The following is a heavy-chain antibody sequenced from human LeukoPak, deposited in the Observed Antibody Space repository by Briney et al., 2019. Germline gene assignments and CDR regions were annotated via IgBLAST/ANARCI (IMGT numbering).Heavy chain of an antibody. CDR1: GYIFTSYG. CDR2: ISPYKGNT. V-gene: IGHV1-18*01. J-gene: IGHJ5*02. Sequence: ASVKVSCKTSGYIFTSYGISWVRQAPGQGLESMGWISPYKGNTKYAQKFQGRVTMTTDTSTSTVYIELRSLRSDHTAVYYCARDRVGGYTYGGNWFDPWGQGTLVTVSS. D-gene: IGHD5-18*01. CDR3: ARDRVGGYTYGGNWFDP.